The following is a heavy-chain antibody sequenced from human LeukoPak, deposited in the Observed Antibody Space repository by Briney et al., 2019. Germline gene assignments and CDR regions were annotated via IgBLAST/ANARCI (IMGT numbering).Heavy chain of an antibody. Sequence: SGTLSLTCAVYGGSFSAHYGSWIRQSPGKGLEWIGEINHSGSTQYNPSLKSRVTISVDTSKNQFSLRLTSVTAADTAVYYCARQDSSSAYMDVWGKGTTVTVSS. CDR1: GGSFSAHY. V-gene: IGHV4-34*01. CDR3: ARQDSSSAYMDV. D-gene: IGHD6-13*01. CDR2: INHSGST. J-gene: IGHJ6*03.